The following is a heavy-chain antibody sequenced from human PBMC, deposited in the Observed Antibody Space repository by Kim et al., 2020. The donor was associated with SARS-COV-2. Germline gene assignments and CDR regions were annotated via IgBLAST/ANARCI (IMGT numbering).Heavy chain of an antibody. CDR3: ARVPYSGSYYGWLDY. V-gene: IGHV3-33*01. D-gene: IGHD1-26*01. CDR1: GFMLSSYA. Sequence: GGSLRLSCAVSGFMLSSYAMHWVRQAPGKGLEWVAVIWYDGSKKYYADSVKGRFTISRDTSKNTVYLEMNSLRAEDTAVYFCARVPYSGSYYGWLDYWGQGTLVTVSA. CDR2: IWYDGSKK. J-gene: IGHJ4*02.